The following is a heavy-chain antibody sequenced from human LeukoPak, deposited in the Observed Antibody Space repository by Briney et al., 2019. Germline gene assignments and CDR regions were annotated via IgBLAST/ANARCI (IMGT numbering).Heavy chain of an antibody. V-gene: IGHV3-23*01. CDR1: GFIFSGCA. J-gene: IGHJ4*02. Sequence: PGAPLRLSCAASGFIFSGCAIHWVRQAPGEGLEWVSAISDSGGITYYADSVKGRFTISRDNSKNTLYLQIKSLRAEDTAVYHCAKAPRGTYYFDYWGQGTLVTVSS. D-gene: IGHD3-16*01. CDR2: ISDSGGIT. CDR3: AKAPRGTYYFDY.